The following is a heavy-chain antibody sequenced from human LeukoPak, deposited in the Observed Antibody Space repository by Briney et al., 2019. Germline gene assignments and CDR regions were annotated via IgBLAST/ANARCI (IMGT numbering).Heavy chain of an antibody. CDR3: ARHVLRYFDWLSPTDY. J-gene: IGHJ4*02. V-gene: IGHV4-39*01. CDR2: IYYSGST. CDR1: GGSINSITNY. Sequence: SETLFLTCTVSGGSINSITNYWGWIRQPPGKGLEWIGSIYYSGSTYYNPSLKSRVTISVDTSKNQFSLKLSSVTAADTAVYYCARHVLRYFDWLSPTDYWGQGTLVTVSS. D-gene: IGHD3-9*01.